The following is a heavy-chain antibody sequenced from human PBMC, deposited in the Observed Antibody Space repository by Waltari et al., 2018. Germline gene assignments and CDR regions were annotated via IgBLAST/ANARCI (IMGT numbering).Heavy chain of an antibody. V-gene: IGHV3-30*18. CDR2: ISNDGTDK. CDR3: AKGLWELPPYYYYVMDV. J-gene: IGHJ6*02. Sequence: QVQLVESGGGVVQPGGSLSLSCAASGFPFTTFGMHWVRQAPGKGLECVALISNDGTDKYYGDSVKGRFTISRDNSKNTLHLQMNTLRAEDTAVYYCAKGLWELPPYYYYVMDVWGQGTTVTVSS. D-gene: IGHD1-7*01. CDR1: GFPFTTFG.